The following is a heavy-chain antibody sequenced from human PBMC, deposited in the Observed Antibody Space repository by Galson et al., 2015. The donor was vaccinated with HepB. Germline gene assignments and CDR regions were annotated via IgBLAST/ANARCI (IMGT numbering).Heavy chain of an antibody. J-gene: IGHJ4*02. Sequence: QVQLQESGPGLVKPSETLSLTCAVYGGSFSGYSWSWIRQPPGKGLEWIGEIYHSGSTNYNPSLKSRVTISVDKSKNQFSLKLSSVTAADTAVYYCARAPPIGHLFDYWGQGTLVTVSS. V-gene: IGHV4-34*10. CDR1: GGSFSGYS. CDR2: IYHSGST. CDR3: ARAPPIGHLFDY.